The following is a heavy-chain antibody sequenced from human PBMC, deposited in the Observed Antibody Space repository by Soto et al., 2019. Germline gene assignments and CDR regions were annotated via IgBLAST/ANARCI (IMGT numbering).Heavy chain of an antibody. D-gene: IGHD5-18*01. V-gene: IGHV4-4*02. CDR1: GGSISSSNW. CDR3: AREGASYGPPRLDAFDI. J-gene: IGHJ3*02. CDR2: IYHSGST. Sequence: QVQLQESGPGLVKPSGTLSLTCAVSGGSISSSNWWSWVRQPPGKGLEWIGEIYHSGSTNYNPSLTSRATLSVAXAXNXXSLNLRSVTPEDTAVYYCAREGASYGPPRLDAFDIWGQGTMVTVSS.